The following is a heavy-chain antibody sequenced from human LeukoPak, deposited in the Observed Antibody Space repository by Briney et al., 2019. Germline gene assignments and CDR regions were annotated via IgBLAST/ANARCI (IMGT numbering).Heavy chain of an antibody. V-gene: IGHV3-7*03. CDR2: INHNGNVN. D-gene: IGHD3-16*01. J-gene: IGHJ6*02. CDR3: ARGGGLDV. Sequence: GGPLRLSCAASGFTFSSHTMSWVRQAPGKGLEWVASINHNGNVNYYVDSVKGRFTISRDNAKNSLYLQMSNLRAEDTAVYFCARGGGLDVWGQGATVTVSS. CDR1: GFTFSSHT.